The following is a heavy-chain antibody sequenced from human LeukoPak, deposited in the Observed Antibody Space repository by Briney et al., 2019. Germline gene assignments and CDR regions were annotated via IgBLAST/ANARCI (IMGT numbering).Heavy chain of an antibody. J-gene: IGHJ4*02. CDR1: GGSISSGDYY. CDR2: IYYTGST. Sequence: SETLSLTCTVSGGSISSGDYYWSWIRQPPGKGLEWIGYIYYTGSTHYTPSLKRRVTISGEASKKQFSLKLTSVTAADTAVYYCARVRRDYTDTSGYYFFDYWGQGTLVTVSS. CDR3: ARVRRDYTDTSGYYFFDY. D-gene: IGHD3-22*01. V-gene: IGHV4-30-4*01.